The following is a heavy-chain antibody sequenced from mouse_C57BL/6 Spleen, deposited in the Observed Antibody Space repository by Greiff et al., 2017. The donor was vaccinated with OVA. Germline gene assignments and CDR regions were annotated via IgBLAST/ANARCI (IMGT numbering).Heavy chain of an antibody. D-gene: IGHD2-3*01. Sequence: QVHVKQSGAELVKPGASVKLSCKASGYTFTEYTIHWVKQRSGQGLEWIGWFYPGSGSIKYNEKFKDKATLTADKSSSTVYVELSRLTSEDSAVYFCARLPDYDGYYWYFDVWGTGTTVTVSS. V-gene: IGHV1-62-2*01. J-gene: IGHJ1*03. CDR3: ARLPDYDGYYWYFDV. CDR2: FYPGSGSI. CDR1: GYTFTEYT.